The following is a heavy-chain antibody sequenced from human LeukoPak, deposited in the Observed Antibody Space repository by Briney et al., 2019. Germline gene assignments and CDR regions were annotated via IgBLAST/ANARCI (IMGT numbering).Heavy chain of an antibody. Sequence: GGSLRLSCAASGFTFSSYSMNWVRQAPGKGLEWVSSISSSSSYIYYAGSVKGRFTISRDNAKNSLYLQMNSLRAEDTAVYYCARAAYCTNGVCPNWFDPWGQGTLVTVSS. J-gene: IGHJ5*02. V-gene: IGHV3-21*01. D-gene: IGHD2-8*01. CDR3: ARAAYCTNGVCPNWFDP. CDR2: ISSSSSYI. CDR1: GFTFSSYS.